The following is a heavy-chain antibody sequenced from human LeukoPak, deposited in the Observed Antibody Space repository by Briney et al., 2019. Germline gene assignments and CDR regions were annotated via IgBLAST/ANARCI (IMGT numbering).Heavy chain of an antibody. D-gene: IGHD3-22*01. J-gene: IGHJ4*02. Sequence: PSGGSLRLSCAASGFTFSSYAMSSVRQAPGKGLEWVSAISGSGASTYYADSVKGRFTTSRDNSKNTLYLQMNSLRAEDTAVYYCAKDGWPRGYYDSSGYYLWGQGTLVTVS. V-gene: IGHV3-23*01. CDR1: GFTFSSYA. CDR2: ISGSGAST. CDR3: AKDGWPRGYYDSSGYYL.